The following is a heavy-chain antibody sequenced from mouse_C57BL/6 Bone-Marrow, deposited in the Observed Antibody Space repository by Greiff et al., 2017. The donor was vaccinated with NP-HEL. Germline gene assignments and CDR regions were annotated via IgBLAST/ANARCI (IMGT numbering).Heavy chain of an antibody. CDR3: VTPYYYGSSYYAMDY. CDR2: IRSKSNNYAT. V-gene: IGHV10-1*01. D-gene: IGHD1-1*01. Sequence: EAGGGLVQPKGSLKLSCAASGFSFNTYAMNWVRQAPGKGLEWVARIRSKSNNYATYYADSVKDRFTISRDDSESMLYLQMNNLKTEDTAMYYCVTPYYYGSSYYAMDYWGQGTSVTVSS. J-gene: IGHJ4*01. CDR1: GFSFNTYA.